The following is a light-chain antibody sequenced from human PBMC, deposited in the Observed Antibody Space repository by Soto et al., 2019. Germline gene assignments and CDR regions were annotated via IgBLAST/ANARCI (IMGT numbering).Light chain of an antibody. Sequence: QSVLTQPASVSGSPGQSITISCTGTSSDVGGYNYVSWYQQHPGKAPKVMIYAVNYRPSGVSNRFSGSKSGSTASLTISGLQAEDEADYYCSSYTSSSTLVFGTGTKLTVL. CDR2: AVN. CDR3: SSYTSSSTLV. J-gene: IGLJ1*01. CDR1: SSDVGGYNY. V-gene: IGLV2-14*03.